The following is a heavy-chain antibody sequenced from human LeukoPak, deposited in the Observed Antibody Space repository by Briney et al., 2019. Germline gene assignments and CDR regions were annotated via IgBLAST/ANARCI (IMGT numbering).Heavy chain of an antibody. V-gene: IGHV3-66*01. J-gene: IGHJ4*02. Sequence: GGSLRLSCAASGFTGSINSMTWVRQAPGKGLEWVSVIYSGGSTYYADSVKGRFTISRDNSKNTAYLQMTSLRAEDTAVYYCARDQGGATDSWGQGTLVTVSS. CDR3: ARDQGGATDS. D-gene: IGHD1-26*01. CDR2: IYSGGST. CDR1: GFTGSINS.